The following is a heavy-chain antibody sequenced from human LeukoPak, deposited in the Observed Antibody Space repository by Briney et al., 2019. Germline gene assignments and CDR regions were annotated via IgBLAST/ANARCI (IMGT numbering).Heavy chain of an antibody. CDR2: ISSSSSYI. V-gene: IGHV3-21*01. CDR1: GFTFSSYS. Sequence: PGGSLRLSCAASGFTFSSYSMNWVRQAPGKGLEWVSSISSSSSYIYYADSVKGRFTISRDNAKNSLYLQMNSLRAEGTAVYYCARDYYDSSGYQYYFDYWGQGTLVTVSS. CDR3: ARDYYDSSGYQYYFDY. D-gene: IGHD3-22*01. J-gene: IGHJ4*02.